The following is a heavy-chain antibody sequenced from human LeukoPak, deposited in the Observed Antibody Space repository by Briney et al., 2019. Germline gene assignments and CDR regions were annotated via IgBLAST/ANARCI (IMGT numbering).Heavy chain of an antibody. CDR2: IYTSGST. CDR3: ASRITMVRGVIITGSSFDYFDY. V-gene: IGHV4-4*07. D-gene: IGHD3-10*01. J-gene: IGHJ4*02. CDR1: GGSISSYY. Sequence: PSETLSLTCTVSGGSISSYYWSWIRQPAGKGLEWIGRIYTSGSTNYNPFLKSRVTMSVDTSKNQFSLKLSSVTAADTAVYYCASRITMVRGVIITGSSFDYFDYWGQGTLVTVSS.